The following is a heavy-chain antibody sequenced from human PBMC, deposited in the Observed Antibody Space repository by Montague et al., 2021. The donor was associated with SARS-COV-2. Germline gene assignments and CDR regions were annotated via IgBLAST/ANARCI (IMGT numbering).Heavy chain of an antibody. Sequence: SGTLSLTCTVSGDSISSSSYDWGWIRRPPGKGLEWIGHISYHGNTNYNPSLKSRVTISIDTSRNQFSLKVSSVTATDTAIYYCARRLDYWDSSGQRRHFDYWDQGTLVTVSS. CDR2: ISYHGNT. J-gene: IGHJ4*02. CDR3: ARRLDYWDSSGQRRHFDY. V-gene: IGHV4-39*01. CDR1: GDSISSSSYD. D-gene: IGHD3-22*01.